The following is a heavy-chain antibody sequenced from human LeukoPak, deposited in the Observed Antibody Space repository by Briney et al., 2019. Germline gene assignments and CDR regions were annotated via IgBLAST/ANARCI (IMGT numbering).Heavy chain of an antibody. CDR2: ISYDGSNK. CDR1: GFTFSSYA. V-gene: IGHV3-30-3*01. CDR3: ASGGTLVGATLCDY. Sequence: QPGGSLRLSCAASGFTFSSYAMHWVRQAPGKGLEWVAVISYDGSNKYYADSVKGRFTISRDNSKNTLYLQMNSLRAEDTAVYYCASGGTLVGATLCDYWGQGTLVTVSS. J-gene: IGHJ4*02. D-gene: IGHD1-26*01.